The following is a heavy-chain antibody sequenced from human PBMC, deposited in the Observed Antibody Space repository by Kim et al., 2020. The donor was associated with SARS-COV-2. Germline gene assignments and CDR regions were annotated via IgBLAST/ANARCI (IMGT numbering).Heavy chain of an antibody. CDR3: AKWISSGPAPGY. D-gene: IGHD3-22*01. V-gene: IGHV3-23*01. Sequence: GGSLRLSCAASGFTFSSYAMSWVRQAPGKGLEWVLAISGSGGSTYYADSVKGRFTISRDNSKNTLYLQMNSLRAEDTAVYYCAKWISSGPAPGYWGQGTLVTVSS. CDR1: GFTFSSYA. J-gene: IGHJ4*02. CDR2: ISGSGGST.